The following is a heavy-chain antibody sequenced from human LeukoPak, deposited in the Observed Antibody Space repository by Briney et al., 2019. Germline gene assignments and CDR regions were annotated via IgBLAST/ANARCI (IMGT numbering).Heavy chain of an antibody. CDR3: ARVYCSGASCYSGFDY. CDR2: IYYSGGT. J-gene: IGHJ4*02. CDR1: GGSISSYY. D-gene: IGHD2-15*01. Sequence: SETLSLTCTVSGGSISSYYWSWIRQPPGKGLEWIGYIYYSGGTYYNPSLKSRVSLSVDTSENQFSLKLISVTAADTAVYYCARVYCSGASCYSGFDYWGQGTLVTVSS. V-gene: IGHV4-59*12.